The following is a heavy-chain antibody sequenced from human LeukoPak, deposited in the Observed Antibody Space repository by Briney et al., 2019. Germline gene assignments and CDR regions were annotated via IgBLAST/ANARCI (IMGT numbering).Heavy chain of an antibody. J-gene: IGHJ4*02. CDR3: ARSSSYGDYLFD. D-gene: IGHD4-17*01. CDR2: ISGSGGST. CDR1: GFTFSSYA. Sequence: GGSLRLSCAASGFTFSSYAMSWVRQAPGKGLEWVSAISGSGGSTYYADSVKGRFTISRDNSKNTLYLQMNSLRAEDTAVYYCARSSSYGDYLFDWGQGTLVTVSS. V-gene: IGHV3-23*01.